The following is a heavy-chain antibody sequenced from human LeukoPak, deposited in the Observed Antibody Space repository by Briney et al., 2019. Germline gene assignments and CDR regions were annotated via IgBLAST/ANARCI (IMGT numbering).Heavy chain of an antibody. D-gene: IGHD3-22*01. CDR1: GFTFSSYG. J-gene: IGHJ4*02. Sequence: PGRSLRLSCAASGFTFSSYGMHWVRQAPGKGLEWVAVIWYDGSNKYYADSVKGRFTISRDNSKYTLYLQMNSLRAEDTAVCYCTRDRSSVYFDYWGQGTLVIVSS. V-gene: IGHV3-33*01. CDR2: IWYDGSNK. CDR3: TRDRSSVYFDY.